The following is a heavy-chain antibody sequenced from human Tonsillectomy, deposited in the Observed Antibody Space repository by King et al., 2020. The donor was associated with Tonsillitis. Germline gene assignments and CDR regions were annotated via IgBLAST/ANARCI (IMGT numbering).Heavy chain of an antibody. CDR2: INHGGST. J-gene: IGHJ4*02. CDR1: GGSFSVYY. D-gene: IGHD4-23*01. Sequence: VQLQQWGAGLLKPSETLSLTCAVYGGSFSVYYWNWIRQAPGKGLEWIGEINHGGSTHYNPSLTSRVTMSVDTSSGQFSLSLRSVTAGDSAVYFCATAPYGGSAFAFWGQGTLVTGSS. V-gene: IGHV4-34*01. CDR3: ATAPYGGSAFAF.